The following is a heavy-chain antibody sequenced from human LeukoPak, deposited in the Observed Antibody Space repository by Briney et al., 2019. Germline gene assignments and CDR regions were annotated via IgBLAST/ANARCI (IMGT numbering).Heavy chain of an antibody. CDR3: ARRYCSGGSCYSALDI. D-gene: IGHD2-15*01. J-gene: IGHJ3*02. CDR2: IYYSGST. CDR1: GGSITNYS. Sequence: PETLSLTCTVSGGSITNYSWSWLRQPPGKGLEWIGYIYYSGSTSYNPSLKSRVTISVDTSKNQFSLRVSSVTAADTAVYYCARRYCSGGSCYSALDIWGQGTMVTVSS. V-gene: IGHV4-59*01.